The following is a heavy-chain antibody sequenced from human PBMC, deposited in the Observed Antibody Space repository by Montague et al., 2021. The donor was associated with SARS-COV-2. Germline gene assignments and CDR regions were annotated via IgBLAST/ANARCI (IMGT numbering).Heavy chain of an antibody. D-gene: IGHD2-2*01. J-gene: IGHJ3*02. CDR1: GFTFSSYA. V-gene: IGHV3-30-3*01. CDR2: ISSDGSNK. CDR3: ASVYSVVVMGAFVI. Sequence: SLRLSCAASGFTFSSYAMHWLRQAPGKGLEWVAVISSDGSNKYYADSVKGRFTISRDNYKNTLYLQMNSLRAEDTAVYYCASVYSVVVMGAFVIWGQGTMVTVSS.